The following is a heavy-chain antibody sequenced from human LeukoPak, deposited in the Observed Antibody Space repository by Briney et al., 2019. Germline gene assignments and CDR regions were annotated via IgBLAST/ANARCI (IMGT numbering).Heavy chain of an antibody. CDR3: ARAFLGRDAFDA. V-gene: IGHV4-4*07. J-gene: IGHJ3*01. CDR1: GDSLTSYY. Sequence: TSETLSLTCTVSGDSLTSYYWAWIRQTAGKGLEWLGHIYSTGGTKYSPSFKSRLSMSVDTSKRQFSLQLNSVTAADTAVYYCARAFLGRDAFDAWGQGTLVTVSS. D-gene: IGHD3-3*02. CDR2: IYSTGGT.